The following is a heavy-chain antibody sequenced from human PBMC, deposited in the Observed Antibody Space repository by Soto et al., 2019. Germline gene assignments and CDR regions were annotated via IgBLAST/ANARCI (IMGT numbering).Heavy chain of an antibody. CDR2: IIPIFGTA. CDR3: AKYCSGGSCYYYGMDV. CDR1: GGTFSSYA. Sequence: SVKVSCKASGGTFSSYAISWVRQAPGQGLEWMGGIIPIFGTANYAQKFQGRVTITADESTSTAYMELSSLRSEGTAVYYCAKYCSGGSCYYYGMDVWGQGTTVTVSS. D-gene: IGHD2-15*01. J-gene: IGHJ6*02. V-gene: IGHV1-69*13.